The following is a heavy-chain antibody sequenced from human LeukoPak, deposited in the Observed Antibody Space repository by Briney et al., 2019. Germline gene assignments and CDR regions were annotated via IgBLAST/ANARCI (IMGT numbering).Heavy chain of an antibody. Sequence: GGSLRLSCAASGFTFSSYGMHWVRQAPGKGLEWVAVISYDRGNKYYADSVKGRFTISRDNSKNTLDLQMSSLRAEDTAVYYCARDQLAYSGYDTLFHYWGQGTLVTVSS. CDR1: GFTFSSYG. V-gene: IGHV3-30*03. CDR2: ISYDRGNK. J-gene: IGHJ4*02. D-gene: IGHD5-12*01. CDR3: ARDQLAYSGYDTLFHY.